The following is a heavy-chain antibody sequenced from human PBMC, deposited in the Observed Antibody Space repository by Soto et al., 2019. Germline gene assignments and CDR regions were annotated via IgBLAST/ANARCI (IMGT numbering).Heavy chain of an antibody. J-gene: IGHJ6*02. CDR1: GFTFSSYA. CDR2: VSGRDGNT. CDR3: AKGHGPGNYGMDV. Sequence: EVQLLESGGGLIQPGGSLRLSCAASGFTFSSYAMTWVRQAPGKGLGWVSDVSGRDGNTYYADSVKGRFTVSRDSSKDTLSLQMNSLRAEDTAVYFCAKGHGPGNYGMDVWGPGTTVTVSS. V-gene: IGHV3-23*01.